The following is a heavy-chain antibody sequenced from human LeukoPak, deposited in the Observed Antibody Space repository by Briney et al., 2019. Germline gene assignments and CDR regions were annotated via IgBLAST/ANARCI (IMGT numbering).Heavy chain of an antibody. CDR2: INHSGST. CDR3: AAHNQYNFDY. Sequence: SETLSLTCTVSGGSISSGGYYWSWIRQPPGKGLEWIGEINHSGSTNYNPSLKSRVTISVDTSKNQFSLKLSSVTAADTAVYYCAAHNQYNFDYWGQGTLVTVSS. J-gene: IGHJ4*02. CDR1: GGSISSGGYY. V-gene: IGHV4-39*07. D-gene: IGHD6-6*01.